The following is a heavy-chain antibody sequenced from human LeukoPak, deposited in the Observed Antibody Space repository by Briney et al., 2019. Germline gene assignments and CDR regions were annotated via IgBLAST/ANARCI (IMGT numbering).Heavy chain of an antibody. CDR1: GGTFSSYA. D-gene: IGHD2/OR15-2a*01. V-gene: IGHV1-69*06. Sequence: ASVKVSCKASGGTFSSYAISWVRQAPGQGLEWMGGIIPIFGTANYAQKFQGRVTMTADTSTSTVYMELNSLTSDDTAVYYCARDLSGWGNSIYWGQGTPVTVS. CDR2: IIPIFGTA. CDR3: ARDLSGWGNSIY. J-gene: IGHJ4*02.